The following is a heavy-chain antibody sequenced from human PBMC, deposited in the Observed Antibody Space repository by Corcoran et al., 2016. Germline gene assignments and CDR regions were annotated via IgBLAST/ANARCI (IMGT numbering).Heavy chain of an antibody. D-gene: IGHD5-12*01. CDR3: ARSRGHSGYDYFDY. Sequence: QLQLQESGPGLVKPSETLSLTCTVSGGSISSSSYYWGWIRQPPGKGLEWIGSIYYSGSTYYNPSLKSRVTISVDTSKNQFSLKLSSVTAADTAVYYWARSRGHSGYDYFDYWGQGTLVTVSS. CDR1: GGSISSSSYY. J-gene: IGHJ4*02. V-gene: IGHV4-39*01. CDR2: IYYSGST.